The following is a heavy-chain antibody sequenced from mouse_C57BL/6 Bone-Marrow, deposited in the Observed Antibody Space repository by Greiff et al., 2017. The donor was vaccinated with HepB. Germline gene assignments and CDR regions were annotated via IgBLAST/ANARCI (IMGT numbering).Heavy chain of an antibody. CDR2: INPSTGGT. D-gene: IGHD2-4*01. CDR1: GYSFTGYY. Sequence: EVQLQQSGPELVKPGASVKISCKASGYSFTGYYMNWVKQSPEKSLEWIGEINPSTGGTTYNQKFKAKATLTVDKSSSTAYMQLKSLTSEDSAVYYCARGYYDYVGYWGQGTTLTVSS. J-gene: IGHJ2*01. V-gene: IGHV1-42*01. CDR3: ARGYYDYVGY.